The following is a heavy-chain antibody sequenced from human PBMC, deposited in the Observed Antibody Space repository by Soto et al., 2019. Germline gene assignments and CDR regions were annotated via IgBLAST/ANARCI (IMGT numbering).Heavy chain of an antibody. CDR2: IIPALGTT. Sequence: QDQLVQSGAEVKKPGSSVKVSCKAFGGPFSSHTFSWVRQAPGQGLEWMGRIIPALGTTTYAQKFQGRVTITAAESVTTVYMELNSLRTEDTAVYYCARPAFGDYWYFDLWGRGTLVTVSS. CDR1: GGPFSSHT. D-gene: IGHD4-17*01. CDR3: ARPAFGDYWYFDL. J-gene: IGHJ2*01. V-gene: IGHV1-69*08.